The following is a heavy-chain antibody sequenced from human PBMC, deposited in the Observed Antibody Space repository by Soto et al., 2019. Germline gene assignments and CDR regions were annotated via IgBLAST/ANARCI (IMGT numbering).Heavy chain of an antibody. CDR2: IYQSGST. CDR1: GGSISSGAYS. J-gene: IGHJ3*01. Sequence: QQQLQESGSGLVKPSETLSLTCAVSGGSISSGAYSWSWIRQPPGKGLEWIAYIYQSGSTYYDLSLKTRITILVDRSKNQFSLKLTSVTAADTAVYYCARANPGLNCLDVWGQGTMVNVSS. CDR3: ARANPGLNCLDV. D-gene: IGHD2-21*01. V-gene: IGHV4-30-2*01.